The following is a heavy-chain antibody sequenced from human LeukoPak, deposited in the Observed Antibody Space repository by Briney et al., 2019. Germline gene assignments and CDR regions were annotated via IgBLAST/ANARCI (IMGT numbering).Heavy chain of an antibody. J-gene: IGHJ5*02. CDR1: GGSIGTFH. CDR3: ARSDGIVGEGAWFDP. Sequence: SETLSLTCSVSGGSIGTFHWHWIRQPPGKGLEWIGYIFTSEVTNYSPSLKSRVTISVDTSKNQFSLRLSSVTAADTAVYYCARSDGIVGEGAWFDPWGQGTLVTVSS. CDR2: IFTSEVT. D-gene: IGHD1-26*01. V-gene: IGHV4-4*09.